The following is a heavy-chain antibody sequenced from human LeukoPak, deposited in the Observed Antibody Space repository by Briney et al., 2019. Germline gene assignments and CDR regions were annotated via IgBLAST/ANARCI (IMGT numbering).Heavy chain of an antibody. Sequence: GGSLRLSCAASGFTFSDFWMHWVRHAPGKGLVWVSRINSGGTVTNYADSVKGRLTISRDNAKNTLYLQMNSLRAEDTAVYYCARVSRGPHPYYYDSSGYMDYWGQGTLVTVSS. CDR2: INSGGTVT. CDR1: GFTFSDFW. V-gene: IGHV3-74*01. J-gene: IGHJ4*02. CDR3: ARVSRGPHPYYYDSSGYMDY. D-gene: IGHD3-22*01.